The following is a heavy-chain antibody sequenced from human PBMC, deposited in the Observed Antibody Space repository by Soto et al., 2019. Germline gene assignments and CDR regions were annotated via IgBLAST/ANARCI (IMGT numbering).Heavy chain of an antibody. D-gene: IGHD2-15*01. CDR3: ARGPSIRVVVAATGNWFDP. V-gene: IGHV4-39*07. CDR2: IKYSGTT. CDR1: GGSISSSRCH. Sequence: SETLSLTCTVSGGSISSSRCHWGWIRQPPGKGLEWIASIKYSGTTFYNPSLKSRVTLSVDTSKNQFSLKLSSVTAADTAVYYCARGPSIRVVVAATGNWFDPWGQGTLVTVSS. J-gene: IGHJ5*02.